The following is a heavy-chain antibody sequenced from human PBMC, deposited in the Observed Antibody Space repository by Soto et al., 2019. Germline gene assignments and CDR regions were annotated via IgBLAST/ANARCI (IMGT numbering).Heavy chain of an antibody. J-gene: IGHJ6*02. CDR3: AFRIVVIRDGIDV. Sequence: QGQLVQYGAEVKKPGSSVKFSCKASGLTFSNYAVSCVRQAPGQGPEWMGGIVHLYGTTNYAQKLQGSHTITADESKRTTYLERSNLTFDDTPVYYCAFRIVVIRDGIDVCCRGTTVTVSS. CDR2: IVHLYGTT. CDR1: GLTFSNYA. D-gene: IGHD2-21*01. V-gene: IGHV1-69*01.